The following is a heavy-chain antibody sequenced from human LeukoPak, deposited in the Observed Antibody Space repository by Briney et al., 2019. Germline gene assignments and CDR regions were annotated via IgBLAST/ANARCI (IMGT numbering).Heavy chain of an antibody. V-gene: IGHV4-39*01. Sequence: SETLSLTCTVSGGPISSSSYYWGWIRQPPGKGLEWIGSIYYSGSTYYNPSLKSRVTISVDTSKNQFSLKLSSVTAADTAVYYCARFNRYCGGDCYSFDYWGQGTLVTVSS. CDR1: GGPISSSSYY. J-gene: IGHJ4*02. CDR2: IYYSGST. D-gene: IGHD2-21*01. CDR3: ARFNRYCGGDCYSFDY.